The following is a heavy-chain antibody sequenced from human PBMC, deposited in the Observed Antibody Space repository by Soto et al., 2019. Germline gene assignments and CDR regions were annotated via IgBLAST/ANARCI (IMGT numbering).Heavy chain of an antibody. CDR1: GGSISSSSYY. D-gene: IGHD5-18*01. V-gene: IGHV4-39*07. Sequence: SETLSLTCTVSGGSISSSSYYWSWIRQPPGKGLEWIGEINHSGSTNYNPSLKSRVTISVDTSKNQFSLKLSSVTAADTAVYYCARGTAMVLRYNGMDVWGQGTTVTVSS. J-gene: IGHJ6*02. CDR2: INHSGST. CDR3: ARGTAMVLRYNGMDV.